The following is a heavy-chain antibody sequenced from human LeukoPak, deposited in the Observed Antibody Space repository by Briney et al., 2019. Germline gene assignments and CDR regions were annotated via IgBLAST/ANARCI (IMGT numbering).Heavy chain of an antibody. CDR2: ISSRNTYI. J-gene: IGHJ4*02. D-gene: IGHD3-16*01. V-gene: IGHV3-21*04. Sequence: GGSLRLSCAASGFTFTTYSINWVRQAPGKGLEWVSSISSRNTYIYYADSVKGRFTISRDNAKNSVYLQMNSLRADDTAIYYCARDLRRGGSYFDYWGQETLVTVSS. CDR1: GFTFTTYS. CDR3: ARDLRRGGSYFDY.